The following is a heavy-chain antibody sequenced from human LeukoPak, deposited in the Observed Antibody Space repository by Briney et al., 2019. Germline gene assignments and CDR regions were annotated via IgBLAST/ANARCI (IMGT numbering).Heavy chain of an antibody. Sequence: SETLSLTCAVYGGSFSGYYWSWIRQPPGKGLEWIGSIYHSGSTNYNPSLKSRVTISVDTSKNQFSLKLSSVTAADTAVYYCARGYLVVVAAAIFDYWGQGTLVTVSS. CDR1: GGSFSGYY. J-gene: IGHJ4*02. CDR2: IYHSGST. CDR3: ARGYLVVVAAAIFDY. D-gene: IGHD2-15*01. V-gene: IGHV4-34*01.